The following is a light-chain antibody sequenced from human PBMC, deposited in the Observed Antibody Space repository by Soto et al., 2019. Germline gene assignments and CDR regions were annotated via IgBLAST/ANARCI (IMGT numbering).Light chain of an antibody. Sequence: EVVLTQSPDTLSLSPGERATLSCRASQSVSNNYLAWYPQKPGQAPRLLIYGASNRATGIPDRFSGRGPGTDFTLTISRLEPEDFAVYSCQQYGTSPITFGQGTRLEIK. J-gene: IGKJ5*01. CDR2: GAS. CDR1: QSVSNNY. CDR3: QQYGTSPIT. V-gene: IGKV3-20*01.